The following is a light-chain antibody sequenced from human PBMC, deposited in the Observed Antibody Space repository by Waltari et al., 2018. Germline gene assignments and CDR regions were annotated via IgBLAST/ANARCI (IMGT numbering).Light chain of an antibody. Sequence: QAGLTQPPSVSKGLRQTATFTCPGNSTNVGYRGAVWLQQHQGHPPTPLSDRDNNRPAGISERVSASRSGNTASLTITGLQPEDEADYYCSAWDTSLRTQVFGGGTKLTVL. J-gene: IGLJ2*01. CDR3: SAWDTSLRTQV. CDR2: RDN. V-gene: IGLV10-54*01. CDR1: STNVGYRG.